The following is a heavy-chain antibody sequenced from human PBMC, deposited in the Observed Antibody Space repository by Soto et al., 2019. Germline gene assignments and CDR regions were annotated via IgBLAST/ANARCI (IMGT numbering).Heavy chain of an antibody. J-gene: IGHJ3*02. CDR2: IGTAGDT. CDR3: ARGGGAAAHDAFDI. Sequence: PGGSLRLSCAASGFTFSSYDMHWVRQATGKGLEWVSAIGTAGDTDYPGSVKGRFTISRENAKNSLYLQMNSLRAGDTAVYYCARGGGAAAHDAFDIWGQGTMVTVSS. CDR1: GFTFSSYD. D-gene: IGHD6-25*01. V-gene: IGHV3-13*01.